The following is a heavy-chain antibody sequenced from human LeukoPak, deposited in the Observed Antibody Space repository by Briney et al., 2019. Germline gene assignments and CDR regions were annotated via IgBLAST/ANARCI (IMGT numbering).Heavy chain of an antibody. Sequence: PSQSLSLTCTVSGGSISSGSYYWSWIRQPAGKGLEWIGRIYTSGSTNYNPSLKSRVTISVDTSKNQFSLKLSSVTAADTAVYYCAGSGLFDYWGQGTLVTVSS. CDR3: AGSGLFDY. V-gene: IGHV4-61*02. J-gene: IGHJ4*02. D-gene: IGHD6-19*01. CDR1: GGSISSGSYY. CDR2: IYTSGST.